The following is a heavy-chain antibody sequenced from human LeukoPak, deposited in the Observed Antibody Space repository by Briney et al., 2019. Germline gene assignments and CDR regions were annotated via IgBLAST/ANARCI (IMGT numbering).Heavy chain of an antibody. D-gene: IGHD3-10*01. CDR3: ARGGSYGSGTYDIDY. J-gene: IGHJ4*02. CDR1: GFTFSSYG. V-gene: IGHV3-64D*09. Sequence: GGSLRLSCSASGFTFSSYGMHWVRQAPGKGLEYVSGISSNGGSTYYADSVKGRYTISRDSSKNTLYLQMSSLRGDDTAVYYCARGGSYGSGTYDIDYWGQRTLVTVSS. CDR2: ISSNGGST.